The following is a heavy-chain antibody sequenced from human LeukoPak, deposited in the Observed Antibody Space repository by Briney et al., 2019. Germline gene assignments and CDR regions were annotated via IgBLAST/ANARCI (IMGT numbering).Heavy chain of an antibody. D-gene: IGHD1-1*01. Sequence: SETLSLTCAVSGYSISSSNWWGWVRPPPGKGLEWIGYIHYSGSTYYNPSLLSRVTMSVDTSKNQFSLKLSSVTAVDTAVYYCARKHRWNGLYFDYWGQGILVTVSS. V-gene: IGHV4-28*01. CDR3: ARKHRWNGLYFDY. CDR2: IHYSGST. CDR1: GYSISSSNW. J-gene: IGHJ4*02.